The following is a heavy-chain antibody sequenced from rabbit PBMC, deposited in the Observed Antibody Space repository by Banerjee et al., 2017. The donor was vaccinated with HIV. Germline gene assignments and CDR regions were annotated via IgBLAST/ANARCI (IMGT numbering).Heavy chain of an antibody. D-gene: IGHD1-1*01. J-gene: IGHJ3*01. CDR1: GIDFNSYYY. Sequence: QQQLEESGGGLVKPGGTLTLTCKASGIDFNSYYYMCWVRQAPGKGPEWIACTHNGDGSTYSARWAHVHFAIAKTSSSSGSLQKITLSSADSASYFCARQDASISGYRSLDLWGPGTLGTVS. V-gene: IGHV1S43*01. CDR2: THNGDGST. CDR3: ARQDASISGYRSLDL.